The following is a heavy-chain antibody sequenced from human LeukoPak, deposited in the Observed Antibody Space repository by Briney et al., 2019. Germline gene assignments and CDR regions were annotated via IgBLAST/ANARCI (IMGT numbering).Heavy chain of an antibody. J-gene: IGHJ4*02. D-gene: IGHD3-22*01. CDR3: AKESMIVVVPGY. V-gene: IGHV3-23*01. CDR1: GFTFGNYA. CDR2: ISGSGGST. Sequence: GGSLRLSCTASGFTFGNYAVSWFRQAPGKGLEWVSAISGSGGSTYYADSVKGRFTISRDNSKNTLYLQMNSLRAEDTAVYYCAKESMIVVVPGYWGQGTLVTVSS.